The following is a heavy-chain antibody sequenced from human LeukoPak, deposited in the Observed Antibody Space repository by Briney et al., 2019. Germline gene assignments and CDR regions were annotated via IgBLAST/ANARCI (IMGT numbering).Heavy chain of an antibody. D-gene: IGHD6-6*01. CDR3: ARGFGSSPSEYYYYMDV. V-gene: IGHV3-21*01. CDR2: ISSSSSYI. Sequence: GGSLRLSCAASGFTFSSYSMNWVRQAPGKGLEWVSSISSSSSYIYYADSVKGRFTISRDNAKKSLYLQMDSLRAEDTAVYYCARGFGSSPSEYYYYMDVWGKGTTVTVSS. CDR1: GFTFSSYS. J-gene: IGHJ6*03.